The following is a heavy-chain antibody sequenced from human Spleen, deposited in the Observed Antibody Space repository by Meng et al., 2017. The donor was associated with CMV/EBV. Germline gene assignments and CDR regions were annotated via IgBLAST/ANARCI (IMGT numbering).Heavy chain of an antibody. Sequence: GESLKISCAASGLRFSRYGVHWVRQAPGKGLDWVAVIWADGSKTIYADAVQGRFTISRDNTKNMLYLQMNSLRAEGTAMYYCATDSGGSPFEYWGRGTLVTVSS. CDR2: IWADGSKT. CDR1: GLRFSRYG. J-gene: IGHJ4*02. V-gene: IGHV3-33*01. D-gene: IGHD2-15*01. CDR3: ATDSGGSPFEY.